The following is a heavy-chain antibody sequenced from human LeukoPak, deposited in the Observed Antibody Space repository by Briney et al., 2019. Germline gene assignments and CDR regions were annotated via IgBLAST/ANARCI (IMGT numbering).Heavy chain of an antibody. J-gene: IGHJ4*02. CDR1: GFTFSSYA. CDR2: ISGNGGST. CDR3: AKAYYYDSSGPWGYFDY. D-gene: IGHD3-22*01. V-gene: IGHV3-23*01. Sequence: GGSLRLSCAASGFTFSSYAMSWVRQAPGKGLEWVPAISGNGGSTYYADSVKGRFTISRDNSENTLYLQMNSLRAEDTAVYYCAKAYYYDSSGPWGYFDYWGQGTLVTVSS.